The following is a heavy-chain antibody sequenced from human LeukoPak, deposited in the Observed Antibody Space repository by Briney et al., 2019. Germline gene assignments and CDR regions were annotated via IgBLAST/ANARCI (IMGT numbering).Heavy chain of an antibody. J-gene: IGHJ4*02. CDR2: IYYSGST. CDR1: GGSISSYY. V-gene: IGHV4-59*01. CDR3: ARGKRYFDY. Sequence: SETLSLTCTVSGGSISSYYWSWIRQPPGKGLEWIGYIYYSGSTNYNPSLKSRVTISVDTSKNQFSLKLSSVAAADTAVYYCARGKRYFDYWGQGTLVTVSS.